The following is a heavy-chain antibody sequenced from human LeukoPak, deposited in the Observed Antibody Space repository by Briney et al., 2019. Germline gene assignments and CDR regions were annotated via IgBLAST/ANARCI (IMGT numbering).Heavy chain of an antibody. CDR3: ARAVLGYSWVYDY. Sequence: GGSLRLSCAASGFTLNNYIMTWVRQAPGRGLEWVSYISSGSGTMYYADSVKGRFTISRDNAKKSLYLQMNSLRDEDTAVYYCARAVLGYSWVYDYWDQGTLVTVSS. V-gene: IGHV3-48*02. CDR1: GFTLNNYI. D-gene: IGHD5-18*01. J-gene: IGHJ4*02. CDR2: ISSGSGTM.